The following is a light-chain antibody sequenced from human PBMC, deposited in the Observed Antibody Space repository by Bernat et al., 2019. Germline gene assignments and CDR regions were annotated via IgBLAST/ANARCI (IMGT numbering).Light chain of an antibody. CDR3: MQSMDLPPT. J-gene: IGKJ1*01. CDR2: EVS. V-gene: IGKV2D-29*01. Sequence: DIELTQTPPSLPVTPGQPASISCKSSRTLLHSNGKTFLSWYLQRPGQPPRLLIYEVSTRFSGVPDRFSGSGSGTHFTLKISRVEADDVGIYYCMQSMDLPPTFGQGTKVEVK. CDR1: RTLLHSNGKTF.